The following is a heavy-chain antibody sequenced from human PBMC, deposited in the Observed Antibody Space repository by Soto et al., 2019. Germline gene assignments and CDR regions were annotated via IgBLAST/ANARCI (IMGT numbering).Heavy chain of an antibody. D-gene: IGHD3-16*01. Sequence: QVQLQQWGAGLLKPSETLSLTCAVYGGSFSGYYWSWIRQPPGKGLEWIGEINHSGSTNYNPSLKCRVTRSVDTSKNQFSLNLSSVTAADTAVYYCARDRRTGYVWYYYYGMDVWGQGTTVTVSS. CDR3: ARDRRTGYVWYYYYGMDV. J-gene: IGHJ6*02. CDR2: INHSGST. CDR1: GGSFSGYY. V-gene: IGHV4-34*01.